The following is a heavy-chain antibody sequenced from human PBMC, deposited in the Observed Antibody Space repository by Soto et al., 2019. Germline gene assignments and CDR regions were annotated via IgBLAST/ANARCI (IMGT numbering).Heavy chain of an antibody. J-gene: IGHJ6*03. CDR3: ARSTAKLLGYCSGGSCGPYYYYYYMAV. CDR2: IYYSGST. D-gene: IGHD2-15*01. CDR1: GGSISSYY. V-gene: IGHV4-59*01. Sequence: SSETLSLTCTVSGGSISSYYWSWIRQPPGKGLEWIGYIYYSGSTNYNPSLKSRVTISVDTSKNQFSLKLSSVTAADTAVYYCARSTAKLLGYCSGGSCGPYYYYYYMAVWGKGTTVTVSS.